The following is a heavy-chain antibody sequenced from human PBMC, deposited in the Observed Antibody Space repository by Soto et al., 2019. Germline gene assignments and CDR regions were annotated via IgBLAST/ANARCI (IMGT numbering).Heavy chain of an antibody. Sequence: QVQLVQSGGEVKKPGASVKVSCKASGYTFTSYGISWVRQAPGQGLEWMGWISGYNGKTNYAQKVQDRVTMTIDTSTSTVYVELRSLRSDDTAVYYCAREGDVTYYYYGMDVWGQGTTVTFSS. CDR2: ISGYNGKT. CDR1: GYTFTSYG. J-gene: IGHJ6*02. CDR3: AREGDVTYYYYGMDV. V-gene: IGHV1-18*01. D-gene: IGHD2-21*02.